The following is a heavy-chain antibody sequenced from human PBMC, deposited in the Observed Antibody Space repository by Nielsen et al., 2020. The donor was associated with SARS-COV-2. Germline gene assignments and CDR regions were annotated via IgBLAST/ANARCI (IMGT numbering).Heavy chain of an antibody. V-gene: IGHV4-31*02. CDR3: AREDVVVVPAAKGSYYYYGMDV. Sequence: WIRQPPGKGLEWIGYIYYSGSTYYNPSLKSRVTISVDTSKNQFSLKLSSVTAADTAVYYCAREDVVVVPAAKGSYYYYGMDVWGQGTTVTVSS. CDR2: IYYSGST. J-gene: IGHJ6*02. D-gene: IGHD2-2*01.